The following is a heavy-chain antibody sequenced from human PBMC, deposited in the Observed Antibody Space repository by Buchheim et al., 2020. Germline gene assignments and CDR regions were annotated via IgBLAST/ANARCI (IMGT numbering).Heavy chain of an antibody. Sequence: EVQLVESGGGLVQPGGSLRLSCAASGFTFSSYSMNWVRQAPGKGLEWVSYISSSSSTIYYADSVKGRFPISRDNAKNSLYMQMNSLRAEDTAVYYCARRTHPYCSGGSCYPGGFDPWGQGTL. CDR2: ISSSSSTI. V-gene: IGHV3-48*01. CDR1: GFTFSSYS. CDR3: ARRTHPYCSGGSCYPGGFDP. J-gene: IGHJ5*02. D-gene: IGHD2-15*01.